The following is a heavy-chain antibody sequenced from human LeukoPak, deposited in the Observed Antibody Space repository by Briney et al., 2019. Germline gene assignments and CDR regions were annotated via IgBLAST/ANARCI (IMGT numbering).Heavy chain of an antibody. CDR1: GFTFGTYA. CDR3: ARGPYYYVMDV. Sequence: GGSLRLSCAASGFTFGTYAMTWVRRAPGKGLEWVSAVGTSGDATYYANSVKGRFTISRDNSKNTLYLQINNLRVEDTAIYYCARGPYYYVMDVWGPGTTVTVSS. V-gene: IGHV3-23*01. CDR2: VGTSGDAT. J-gene: IGHJ6*02.